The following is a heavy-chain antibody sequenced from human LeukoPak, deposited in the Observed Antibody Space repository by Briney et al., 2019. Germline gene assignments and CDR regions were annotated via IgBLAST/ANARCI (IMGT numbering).Heavy chain of an antibody. J-gene: IGHJ1*01. V-gene: IGHV3-23*01. Sequence: GGSLRLSCAASEFTFNNYAMSWVRQAPGKGPEWVSGISGGGSDSYYINSVRGRFTISRDNSKNTVYLQMDSLRVDDTAIYYCARALSQDLIRYSQDWGQGTLVSVSS. CDR2: ISGGGSDS. CDR1: EFTFNNYA. CDR3: ARALSQDLIRYSQD.